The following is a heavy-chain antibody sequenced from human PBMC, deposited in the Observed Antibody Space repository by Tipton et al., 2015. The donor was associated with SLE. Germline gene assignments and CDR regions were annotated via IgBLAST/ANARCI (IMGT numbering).Heavy chain of an antibody. D-gene: IGHD3-22*01. Sequence: TLSLTCTVSGGSISSYYWSWFRQPPGKGLEWIGYIYTSGSTNYNPSLTSRVTTSVDTSKNQFSLKLSSVTAAGTAVYYCARDGAMIVPRGSFDIWGQGTMVTVSS. CDR2: IYTSGST. CDR1: GGSISSYY. J-gene: IGHJ3*02. CDR3: ARDGAMIVPRGSFDI. V-gene: IGHV4-4*08.